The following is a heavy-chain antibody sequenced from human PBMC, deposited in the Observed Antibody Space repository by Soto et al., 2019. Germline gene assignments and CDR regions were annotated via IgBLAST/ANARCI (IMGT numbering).Heavy chain of an antibody. D-gene: IGHD3-9*01. V-gene: IGHV4-34*01. J-gene: IGHJ6*03. CDR3: ARRRYGYYYYYYMDV. CDR1: GGSFSGYY. CDR2: INHSGST. Sequence: QVQLQQWGAGLLKPSETLSLTCAVYGGSFSGYYWSWIRQPPGKGLEWMGEINHSGSTNYNPSLKSRVTISVDTSKNQFSLKLSSVTAADTAVYYCARRRYGYYYYYYMDVWGKGTTVTVSS.